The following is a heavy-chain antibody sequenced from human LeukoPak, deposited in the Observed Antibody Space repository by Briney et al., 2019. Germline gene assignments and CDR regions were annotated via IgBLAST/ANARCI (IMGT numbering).Heavy chain of an antibody. CDR2: IWYDGSNK. CDR1: GFTVSSNY. D-gene: IGHD2/OR15-2a*01. J-gene: IGHJ4*02. Sequence: QAGGSLRLSCAASGFTVSSNYMSWVRQAPGKGLEWVALIWYDGSNKYYTDSVKGRLTISRDNSKNTLYLQMNSLRAEDTAVYYCAREGPRGNSQFDYWGQGTLVTVSS. V-gene: IGHV3-33*08. CDR3: AREGPRGNSQFDY.